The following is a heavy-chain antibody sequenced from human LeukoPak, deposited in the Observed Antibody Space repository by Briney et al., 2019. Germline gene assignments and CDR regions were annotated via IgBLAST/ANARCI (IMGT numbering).Heavy chain of an antibody. D-gene: IGHD1-14*01. CDR1: GFTFDDYG. CDR3: ARETHRGFDP. V-gene: IGHV3-66*02. J-gene: IGHJ5*02. CDR2: IYSGGST. Sequence: GGSLRLSCAASGFTFDDYGMSWVRQAPGKGLEWVSVIYSGGSTYYADSVKGRFTISRDNSKNTLYLQMNSLRAEDTAVYYCARETHRGFDPWGQGTLVTVSS.